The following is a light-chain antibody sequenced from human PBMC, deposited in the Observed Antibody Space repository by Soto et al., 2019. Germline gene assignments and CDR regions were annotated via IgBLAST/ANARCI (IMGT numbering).Light chain of an antibody. CDR1: QSVGGH. CDR3: QQRNNWPPSIT. V-gene: IGKV3-11*01. CDR2: DAS. Sequence: DIVFTQSPATLSLSPGERATLSCRASQSVGGHLAWYQQKPGQAPRLLIYDASDRATGIPARFSGSGSETDFTLTISSLEPDDFAVYYCQQRNNWPPSITFGQGTRLEIK. J-gene: IGKJ5*01.